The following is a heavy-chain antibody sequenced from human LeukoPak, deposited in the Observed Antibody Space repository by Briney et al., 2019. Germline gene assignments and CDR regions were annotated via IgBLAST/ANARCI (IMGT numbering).Heavy chain of an antibody. CDR2: IYYSGST. CDR1: GGSISSSIYY. Sequence: SETLSLTCTVSGGSISSSIYYWGWIRQPPGKGLEWIGSIYYSGSTYYNPSLKSRVTISVDTSKNQFSLKLSSVTAADTAVYYCASYREDGYNLDYWGQGTLVTVSS. D-gene: IGHD5-24*01. CDR3: ASYREDGYNLDY. J-gene: IGHJ4*02. V-gene: IGHV4-39*01.